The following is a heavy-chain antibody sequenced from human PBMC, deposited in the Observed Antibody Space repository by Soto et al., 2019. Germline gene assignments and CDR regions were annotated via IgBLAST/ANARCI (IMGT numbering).Heavy chain of an antibody. J-gene: IGHJ4*02. CDR1: GFTFSSYG. V-gene: IGHV3-33*01. Sequence: LRLSCAASGFTFSSYGMHWVRQAPGKGLEWVAVIWYDGSNKYYADSVKGRFTISRDNSKNTLYLQMNSLRAEDTAVYYCARGTAVAPFDYWGQGTLVTVSS. CDR3: ARGTAVAPFDY. D-gene: IGHD6-19*01. CDR2: IWYDGSNK.